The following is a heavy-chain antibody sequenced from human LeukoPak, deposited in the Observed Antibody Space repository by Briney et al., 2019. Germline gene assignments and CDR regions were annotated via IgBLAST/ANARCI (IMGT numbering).Heavy chain of an antibody. J-gene: IGHJ5*02. CDR1: GGSITSSSYY. Sequence: SETLSLTCTVSGGSITSSSYYWGWIRQPPGKGLEWIGYIYYSGSTNYNPSLKSRVTISVDTSKNQFSLKLSSVTAADTAVYYCARQKKITMVRGVIRPPNNWFDPWGQGTLVTVSS. CDR3: ARQKKITMVRGVIRPPNNWFDP. V-gene: IGHV4-61*05. CDR2: IYYSGST. D-gene: IGHD3-10*01.